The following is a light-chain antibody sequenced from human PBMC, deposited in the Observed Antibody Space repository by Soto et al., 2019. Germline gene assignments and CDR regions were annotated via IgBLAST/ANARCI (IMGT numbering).Light chain of an antibody. CDR1: SSDVGSCNC. CDR2: EVN. CDR3: CSSIASPNWV. V-gene: IGLV2-23*02. Sequence: QSALTQPASVSGSPGQSITISCTETSSDVGSCNCVSWYQQHPGKAPTLMIYEVNKRPSGVSNRFSGSKSGNTASLTISGLQAEDEADYYCCSSIASPNWVFGGGTKLTVL. J-gene: IGLJ3*02.